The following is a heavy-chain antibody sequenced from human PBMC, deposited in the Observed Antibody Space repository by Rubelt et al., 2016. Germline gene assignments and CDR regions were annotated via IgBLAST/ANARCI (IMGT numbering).Heavy chain of an antibody. Sequence: RSLRLSCAASGFTFSSYAIHWVRQAPGKGLEWVAVIWYDGSNKYYADSVKGRFTISRDNAKNTLYLQMNSLRVEDTAVYYCTRDRRYFDLWGRGTLVTVPS. J-gene: IGHJ2*01. CDR3: TRDRRYFDL. CDR1: GFTFSSYA. CDR2: IWYDGSNK. V-gene: IGHV3-33*01.